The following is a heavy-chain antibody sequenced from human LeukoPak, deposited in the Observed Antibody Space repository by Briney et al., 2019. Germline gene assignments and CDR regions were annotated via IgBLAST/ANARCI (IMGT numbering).Heavy chain of an antibody. CDR3: ARNYGSGSYYDY. Sequence: SETLSLTXTVSGGSISSYYWSWIRQPPGKGLEWIGYIYYSGSTNYNPSLKSRVTISVDTSKNQFSLKLSSVTAADTAVYYCARNYGSGSYYDYWGQGTLVTVSS. V-gene: IGHV4-59*01. D-gene: IGHD3-10*01. J-gene: IGHJ4*02. CDR1: GGSISSYY. CDR2: IYYSGST.